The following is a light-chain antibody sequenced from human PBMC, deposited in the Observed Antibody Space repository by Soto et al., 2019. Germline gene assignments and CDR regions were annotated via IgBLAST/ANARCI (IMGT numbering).Light chain of an antibody. CDR2: GNI. V-gene: IGLV1-40*01. CDR1: SSNIGAGYD. Sequence: QSVLTKPPSVSGAPGQRVTISCTGSSSNIGAGYDVHWYQQLPGTAPKLLIYGNINRPSGVPDRFSGSKSGTSASLAITGLQAEDEADYYCQSYDSSLSGYVVFGGGTKVTVL. CDR3: QSYDSSLSGYVV. J-gene: IGLJ2*01.